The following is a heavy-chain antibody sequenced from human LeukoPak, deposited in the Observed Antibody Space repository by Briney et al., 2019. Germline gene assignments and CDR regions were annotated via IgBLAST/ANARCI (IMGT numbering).Heavy chain of an antibody. Sequence: AASVKVSCKASGYTFTSYGISWVRQAPGQGLEWMGWISAYNGNTNYAQKFQGRVTMTEDTSTDTAYMELSSLRSEDTAVYYCATGGVRITMIVVVTGFDYWGQGTLVTVSS. CDR2: ISAYNGNT. CDR3: ATGGVRITMIVVVTGFDY. CDR1: GYTFTSYG. D-gene: IGHD3-22*01. V-gene: IGHV1-18*01. J-gene: IGHJ4*02.